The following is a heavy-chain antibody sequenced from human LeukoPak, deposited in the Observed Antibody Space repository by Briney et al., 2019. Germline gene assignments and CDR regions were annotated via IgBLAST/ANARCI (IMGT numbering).Heavy chain of an antibody. D-gene: IGHD4-17*01. V-gene: IGHV4-39*02. Sequence: SETLSLTCSVSGGSISSAGYYWGWIRQPPGKGLEWIGSIYYTGSTYYNPTLKSRVTISVDTSKNHLSLKLSSVTAADTAVYFCARTYGDYSYNCFDPWGQGTLVTVSS. CDR2: IYYTGST. CDR3: ARTYGDYSYNCFDP. CDR1: GGSISSAGYY. J-gene: IGHJ5*02.